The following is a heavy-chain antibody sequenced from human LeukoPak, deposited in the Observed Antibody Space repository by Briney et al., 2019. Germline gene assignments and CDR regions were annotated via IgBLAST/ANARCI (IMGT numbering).Heavy chain of an antibody. V-gene: IGHV1-18*01. J-gene: IGHJ3*02. CDR3: ARQSVVMSRSPDDAFDI. CDR1: GYTFSKYG. Sequence: VSVKVSCKASGYTFSKYGITWVRQAPGQGLECMGWISGYNGNTNYAQKFHGRVTMTTGPSTTTAYMELRSLESDDTAVYYCARQSVVMSRSPDDAFDIWGQGTRITVSS. D-gene: IGHD3-22*01. CDR2: ISGYNGNT.